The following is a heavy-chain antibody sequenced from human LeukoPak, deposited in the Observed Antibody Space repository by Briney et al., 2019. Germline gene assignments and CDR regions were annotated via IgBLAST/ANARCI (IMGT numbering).Heavy chain of an antibody. CDR1: GFTFSDYY. Sequence: GGSLRLSCATSGFTFSDYYMSWIRQAPGKGLEWISFISSTGSSIYYADSVKGRFTISRDNANNLVYLQMNDLRLDDSAINYCASPPTMTDSKWGQGTLVTVSS. CDR2: ISSTGSSI. V-gene: IGHV3-11*01. J-gene: IGHJ4*02. D-gene: IGHD2/OR15-2a*01. CDR3: ASPPTMTDSK.